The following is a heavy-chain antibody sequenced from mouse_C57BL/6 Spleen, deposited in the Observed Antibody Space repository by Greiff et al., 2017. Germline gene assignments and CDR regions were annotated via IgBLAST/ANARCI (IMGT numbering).Heavy chain of an antibody. Sequence: QVQLQQSGAELVRPGASVTLSCKASGYTFTDYVMHWVKQTPVHGLEWIGAIDPETGGTAYNQKFKGKAILTADKSSSTAYMELRSLTSEDSAVYYCTRFTTVVASFYYFDYWGQGTTLTVSS. CDR2: IDPETGGT. CDR3: TRFTTVVASFYYFDY. D-gene: IGHD1-1*01. J-gene: IGHJ2*01. V-gene: IGHV1-15*01. CDR1: GYTFTDYV.